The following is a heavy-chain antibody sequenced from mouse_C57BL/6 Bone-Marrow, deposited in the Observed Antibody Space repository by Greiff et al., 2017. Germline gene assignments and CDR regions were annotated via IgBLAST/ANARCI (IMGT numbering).Heavy chain of an antibody. CDR3: AREGGYCSYAMDY. D-gene: IGHD2-3*01. CDR1: GFTFSSYA. V-gene: IGHV5S21*01. J-gene: IGHJ4*01. CDR2: ISSGGDYI. Sequence: EVKLVESGAGLVKPGGSLKLSCAASGFTFSSYAMSWVRQTPEKRLEWVAYISSGGDYIYYADTVKGRFTISRDNARNTLYLQMSSLKSEDTAMYYCAREGGYCSYAMDYWGQGTSVTVSS.